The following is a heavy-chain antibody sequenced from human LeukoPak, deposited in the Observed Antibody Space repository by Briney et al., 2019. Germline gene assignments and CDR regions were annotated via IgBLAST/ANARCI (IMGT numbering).Heavy chain of an antibody. D-gene: IGHD4-17*01. V-gene: IGHV3-30*03. CDR1: GFTFSSYG. CDR3: APGGDYTFFDY. Sequence: GRSLRLSCAASGFTFSSYGMHWVRQAPGKGLEWVAVISYDGSNKYYADSVKGRFTTSRDNSKNTLYLQMNSLRAEDTAVYYCAPGGDYTFFDYWGQGTLVTVSS. J-gene: IGHJ4*02. CDR2: ISYDGSNK.